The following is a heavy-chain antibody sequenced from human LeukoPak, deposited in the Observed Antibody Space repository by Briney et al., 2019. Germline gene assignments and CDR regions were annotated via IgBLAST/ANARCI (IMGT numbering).Heavy chain of an antibody. CDR3: ARLSRGSSSWYGIDY. V-gene: IGHV1-69*13. CDR1: GGTFSSYA. CDR2: IIPIFGTA. Sequence: SVKVSCQASGGTFSSYAISWVRQAPGQGLEWMGGIIPIFGTANYAQKFQGRVTITADESTSTAYMELSSLRSEDTAVYYCARLSRGSSSWYGIDYWGQGTLVTVSS. D-gene: IGHD6-13*01. J-gene: IGHJ4*02.